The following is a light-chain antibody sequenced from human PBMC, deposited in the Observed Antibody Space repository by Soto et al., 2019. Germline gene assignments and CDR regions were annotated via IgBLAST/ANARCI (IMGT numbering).Light chain of an antibody. CDR2: SNN. CDR1: SSNIGAGFD. CDR3: QSYDSSLSAYV. Sequence: QSVLTQPPSVSGAPGQRITISCTGSSSNIGAGFDVHWYQQLPGSAPKLLIYSNNNRPSGVPDRFSVSRSATSASLAITGLRAADEADYYCQSYDSSLSAYVFGTATKLTVL. J-gene: IGLJ1*01. V-gene: IGLV1-40*01.